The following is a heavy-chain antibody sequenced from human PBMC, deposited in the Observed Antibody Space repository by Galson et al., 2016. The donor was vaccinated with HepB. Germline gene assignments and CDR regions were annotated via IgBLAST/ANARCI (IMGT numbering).Heavy chain of an antibody. J-gene: IGHJ1*01. V-gene: IGHV3-7*03. CDR1: GFTFGDYW. Sequence: SLRLSCAASGFTFGDYWMSWVRQTPGQRPEWVANIKSDGSETYYAGSVRGRFAISRDNAKNSMSLQTNSLRAADTAVYYCARLLVDGPAEYFHYWGQGTLVIVSS. CDR3: ARLLVDGPAEYFHY. CDR2: IKSDGSET. D-gene: IGHD2-21*01.